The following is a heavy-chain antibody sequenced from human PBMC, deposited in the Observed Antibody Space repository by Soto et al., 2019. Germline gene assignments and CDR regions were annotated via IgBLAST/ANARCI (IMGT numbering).Heavy chain of an antibody. CDR1: GFTLTNVW. J-gene: IGHJ5*02. V-gene: IGHV3-15*07. CDR3: SHGYGQYFNT. CDR2: IKSKADGGTT. Sequence: EVQLVESGGGLVKPGGSLRLSCGVSGFTLTNVWMNWVRQAPGKGLEWVGRIKSKADGGTTDYAAPVKGRFIISRDDSKNTLYLQMNSLKIEDTAVYYCSHGYGQYFNTWGQGTLVTVSS. D-gene: IGHD5-18*01.